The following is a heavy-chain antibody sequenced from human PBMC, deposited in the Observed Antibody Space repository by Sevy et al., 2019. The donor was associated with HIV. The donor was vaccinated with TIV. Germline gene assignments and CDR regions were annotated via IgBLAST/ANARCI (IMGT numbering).Heavy chain of an antibody. CDR2: IKRDGSEK. Sequence: GGSLRLSCTASGFSFNMYWMSWVRQAPGQGLEWVAHIKRDGSEKYYEDFVRGRFTISRYNAKNSLYLQMNSLRAEDTAVYYCARDCSSTSCLWGLDVWGQGTTVTVSS. D-gene: IGHD2-2*01. V-gene: IGHV3-7*03. CDR1: GFSFNMYW. J-gene: IGHJ6*02. CDR3: ARDCSSTSCLWGLDV.